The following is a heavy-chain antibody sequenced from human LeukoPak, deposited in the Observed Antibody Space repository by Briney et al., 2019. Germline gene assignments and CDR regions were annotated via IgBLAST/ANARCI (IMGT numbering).Heavy chain of an antibody. Sequence: GGSLRLSCAASGFTFTSYSMSWVRQAPGKGLEWVGRTRNKANSYTTEYAASVKGRFTISRDDPKNLLYLQMNSLKSEDTAVYYCGRSGRYRPSDLWGQGTLVTVSS. CDR1: GFTFTSYS. J-gene: IGHJ5*02. CDR3: GRSGRYRPSDL. V-gene: IGHV3-72*01. CDR2: TRNKANSYTT. D-gene: IGHD1-26*01.